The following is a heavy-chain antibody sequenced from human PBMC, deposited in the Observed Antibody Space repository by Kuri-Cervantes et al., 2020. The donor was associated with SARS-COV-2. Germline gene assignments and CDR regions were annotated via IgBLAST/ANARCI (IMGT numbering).Heavy chain of an antibody. Sequence: SQTLSLTCAVYGGSFSGYYWSWIRQPPGKGLEWIGEINHSGSTNYNPSLKSRVTVSVDTSKNQFSLKLSSVTAADTAVYYCASPGIAVAGTGLLDYWGQGTLVTVSS. CDR3: ASPGIAVAGTGLLDY. J-gene: IGHJ4*02. CDR2: INHSGST. D-gene: IGHD6-19*01. CDR1: GGSFSGYY. V-gene: IGHV4-34*01.